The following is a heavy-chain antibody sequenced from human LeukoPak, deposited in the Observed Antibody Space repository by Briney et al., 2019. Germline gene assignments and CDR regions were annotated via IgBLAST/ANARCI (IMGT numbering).Heavy chain of an antibody. J-gene: IGHJ4*02. V-gene: IGHV3-23*01. CDR3: AKDAPSRSSGRDR. CDR1: GFTFSGYS. CDR2: IASNGGNT. Sequence: PGGSLRLSCVASGFTFSGYSMTWVRQAPGKGLEWVSLIASNGGNTYYADSVKGRFTISRDNSKNTLYLQMNSLRAEDTAVYYCAKDAPSRSSGRDRWGQGTLVIVST. D-gene: IGHD6-19*01.